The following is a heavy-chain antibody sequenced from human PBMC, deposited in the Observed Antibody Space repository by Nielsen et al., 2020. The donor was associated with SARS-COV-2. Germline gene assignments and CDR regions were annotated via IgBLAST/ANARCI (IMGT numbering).Heavy chain of an antibody. D-gene: IGHD6-13*01. CDR2: ISGSGGST. CDR3: AKAGRGKGSSWYYSYYYGMDV. CDR1: GFTFSSYA. J-gene: IGHJ6*02. V-gene: IGHV3-23*01. Sequence: GSLRLSCAASGFTFSSYAMSWVRQAPGKGLEWVSAISGSGGSTYYADSVKGRFTISRDNSKNTLYLQMNSLRAEDTAVYYCAKAGRGKGSSWYYSYYYGMDVWGQGTTVTVSS.